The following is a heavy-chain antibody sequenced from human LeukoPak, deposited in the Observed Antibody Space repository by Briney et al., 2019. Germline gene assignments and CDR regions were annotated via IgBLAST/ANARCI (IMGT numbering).Heavy chain of an antibody. V-gene: IGHV5-51*01. D-gene: IGHD3-3*01. Sequence: GESLKISCKGSGYNFTNYWIGWVRQMPGKGLEWMGIIFPSDSDTRYSPSFQGQVTISADKSISTAYLQWSSLKASDTAMYYCARQSGENDFWSGYYYYYMDVWGKGTTVTVSS. CDR2: IFPSDSDT. CDR3: ARQSGENDFWSGYYYYYMDV. CDR1: GYNFTNYW. J-gene: IGHJ6*03.